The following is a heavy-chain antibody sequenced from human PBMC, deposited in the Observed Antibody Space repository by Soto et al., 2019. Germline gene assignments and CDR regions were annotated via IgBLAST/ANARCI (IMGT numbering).Heavy chain of an antibody. J-gene: IGHJ3*02. D-gene: IGHD5-12*01. Sequence: GGSLRLSCAASGFTFSSYSMNWVRQAPGKGLEWVSYISSSSSTIYYADSVKGRFTISRDNAKNSLYLQMNSLRAEDTAVYYCARERGYSGYDSGPFDSWGQGTMVTVSS. CDR2: ISSSSSTI. CDR3: ARERGYSGYDSGPFDS. V-gene: IGHV3-48*01. CDR1: GFTFSSYS.